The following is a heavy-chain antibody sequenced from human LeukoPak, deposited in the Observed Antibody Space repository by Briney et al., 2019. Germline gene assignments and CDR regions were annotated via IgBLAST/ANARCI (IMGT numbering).Heavy chain of an antibody. CDR1: GLTFSSYG. J-gene: IGHJ4*02. CDR2: IWYDGSNK. CDR3: AKQLGYCSDGSCYFPY. V-gene: IGHV3-33*06. Sequence: GGSLGLSCAASGLTFSSYGMHWVRQAPGKGLEWVAVIWYDGSNKYYADSVKGRFTISRDNSKSTLCLQMNSLRAEDTAVYYCAKQLGYCSDGSCYFPYWGQGTLVTVSS. D-gene: IGHD2-15*01.